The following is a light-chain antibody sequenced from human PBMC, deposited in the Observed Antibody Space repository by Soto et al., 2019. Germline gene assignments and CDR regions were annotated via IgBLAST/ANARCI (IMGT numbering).Light chain of an antibody. CDR3: CAYAGSSPYV. CDR1: SSDVGGYNL. V-gene: IGLV2-23*01. J-gene: IGLJ1*01. CDR2: EGS. Sequence: QSALTQPASVSGSPGQSITISCTGTSSDVGGYNLGSWYQQHPGKAPKLMIYEGSKRPSGVSNRISGSKSGNTASLTISGLQAEDEADYYCCAYAGSSPYVFGNGTKLTVL.